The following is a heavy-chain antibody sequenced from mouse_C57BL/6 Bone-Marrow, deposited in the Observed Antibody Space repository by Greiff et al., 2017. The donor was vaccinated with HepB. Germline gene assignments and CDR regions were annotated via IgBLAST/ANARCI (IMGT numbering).Heavy chain of an antibody. CDR1: GFTFSDFY. CDR3: ARDPHYYGKGAMDY. V-gene: IGHV7-1*01. J-gene: IGHJ4*01. CDR2: SRNKANDYTT. Sequence: EVKLVESGGGLVQSGRSLRLSCATSGFTFSDFYMEWVRQAPGKGLEWIAASRNKANDYTTEYSASVKGRFIVSRDTSQSILYLQMNALRAEDTAIYYCARDPHYYGKGAMDYWGQGTSVTVSS. D-gene: IGHD1-1*01.